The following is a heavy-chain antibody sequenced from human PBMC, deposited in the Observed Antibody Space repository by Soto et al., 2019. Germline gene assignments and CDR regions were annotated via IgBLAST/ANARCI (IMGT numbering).Heavy chain of an antibody. CDR2: IIPILGIA. CDR3: ARSLYPTPIDN. V-gene: IGHV1-69*02. Sequence: QVQLVQSGAEVKKPGSSVKVSCKASGGTFSSYTISWVRQAPGQGLEWMGRIIPILGIANYAQKFQGRVTITADKSTSTAYMELSSLRSEDTAVYYCARSLYPTPIDNWGQGTLVTVSS. CDR1: GGTFSSYT. J-gene: IGHJ4*02.